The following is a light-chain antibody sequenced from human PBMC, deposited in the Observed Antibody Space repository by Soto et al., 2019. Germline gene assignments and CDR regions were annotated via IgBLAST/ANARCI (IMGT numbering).Light chain of an antibody. Sequence: QSALTQPPSASGSPGQSVTISCTGTSSDVGGYNYVSWYQQPPGKAPKLMMYEVTKRPSGVPDRFSGSKSGNTASLAVSGRPAEDEGDYDCSACAGGNKVVFGGGTKLTVL. J-gene: IGLJ3*02. CDR3: SACAGGNKVV. CDR1: SSDVGGYNY. V-gene: IGLV2-8*01. CDR2: EVT.